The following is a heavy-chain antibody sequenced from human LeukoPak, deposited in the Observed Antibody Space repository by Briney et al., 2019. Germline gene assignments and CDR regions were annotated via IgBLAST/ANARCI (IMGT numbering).Heavy chain of an antibody. V-gene: IGHV3-23*01. J-gene: IGHJ4*02. D-gene: IGHD3-22*01. Sequence: PGGSLRLSCAASGFTFSRYAMSWVRQAPGKGLEWVSAISGSGGSTYYADSVKGRFTISRDNSKNTLYLQMNSLRAEDTAVYYCARDSSGYPVDYFDYWGQGTLATVSS. CDR3: ARDSSGYPVDYFDY. CDR1: GFTFSRYA. CDR2: ISGSGGST.